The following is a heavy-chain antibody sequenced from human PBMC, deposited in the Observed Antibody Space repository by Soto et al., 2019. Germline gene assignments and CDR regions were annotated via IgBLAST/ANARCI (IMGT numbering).Heavy chain of an antibody. Sequence: GGSLRLSCAASGFTFSSYSMNWVRQAPGKGLKWVSYISSSSSTIYYADSVKGRFTISRDNAKNSLYLQMNSLRDEDTAVYYCARDQGYCTNGVCYPSPPRPPSRHPKYYYGMDVWGKGTTVNVSS. CDR3: ARDQGYCTNGVCYPSPPRPPSRHPKYYYGMDV. CDR1: GFTFSSYS. CDR2: ISSSSSTI. D-gene: IGHD2-8*01. J-gene: IGHJ6*04. V-gene: IGHV3-48*02.